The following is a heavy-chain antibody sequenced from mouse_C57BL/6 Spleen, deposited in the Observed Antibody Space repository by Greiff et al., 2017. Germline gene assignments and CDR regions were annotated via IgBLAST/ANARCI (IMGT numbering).Heavy chain of an antibody. J-gene: IGHJ4*01. CDR2: IRSKSNNYAT. V-gene: IGHV10-1*01. Sequence: EVQVVESGGGLVQPKGSLKLSCAASGFSFNTYAMNWVRQAPGKGLEWVARIRSKSNNYATYYADSVKDRFTISRDDSESMLYLQMNNLKTEDTAMYYCVRQTSSGEAMDYWGQGTSVTVSS. CDR1: GFSFNTYA. CDR3: VRQTSSGEAMDY. D-gene: IGHD3-2*02.